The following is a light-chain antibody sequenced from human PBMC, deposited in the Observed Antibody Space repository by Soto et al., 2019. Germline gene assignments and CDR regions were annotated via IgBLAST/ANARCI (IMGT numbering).Light chain of an antibody. CDR2: SAS. Sequence: DIQLTQSPSSLSASVGDRVIITCRASENIGNYLNWYQQIPGRAPKPLVLSASRLQSGVPSRFSGSGSGTDFTLTSTSLQTEDFATYYCQQSYSAPLTFGPGTTVDFK. CDR3: QQSYSAPLT. V-gene: IGKV1-39*01. J-gene: IGKJ3*01. CDR1: ENIGNY.